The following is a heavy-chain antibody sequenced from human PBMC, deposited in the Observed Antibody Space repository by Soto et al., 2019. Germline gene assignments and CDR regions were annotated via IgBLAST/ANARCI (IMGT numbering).Heavy chain of an antibody. CDR3: GGYTPRHDLDY. V-gene: IGHV4-30-2*01. J-gene: IGHJ4*02. CDR2: IYHSGST. CDR1: GGSISSGGYS. D-gene: IGHD5-18*01. Sequence: QLQLQESGSGLVKPSRTLSLTCAVSGGSISSGGYSWSWIRQPPGKGLEWIGYIYHSGSTYYKPSLKSRVTISVDRSKNQFSLKLRSVTAADTAVYYCGGYTPRHDLDYRGQGTLVTVSS.